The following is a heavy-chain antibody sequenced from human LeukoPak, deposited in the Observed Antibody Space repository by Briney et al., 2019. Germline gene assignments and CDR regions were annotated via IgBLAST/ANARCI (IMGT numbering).Heavy chain of an antibody. CDR2: INHSGST. V-gene: IGHV4-34*01. CDR1: GGSFSGYY. Sequence: NPSETLSLTCAVYGGSFSGYYWSWIRQPPGKGLEWIGEINHSGSTNYNPSLKSRVTISVDTSKNQFSLKLSSVTAADTAVYYCARGSAAHYYYYMDVWGKGTTVTVSS. J-gene: IGHJ6*03. D-gene: IGHD2-15*01. CDR3: ARGSAAHYYYYMDV.